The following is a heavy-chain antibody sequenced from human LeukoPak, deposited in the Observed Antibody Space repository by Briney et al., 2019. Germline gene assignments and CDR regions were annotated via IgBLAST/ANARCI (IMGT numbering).Heavy chain of an antibody. CDR2: INPNSGDT. J-gene: IGHJ4*02. D-gene: IGHD3-10*01. V-gene: IGHV1-2*02. CDR1: GYTFTGYY. CDR3: ARQGSGSYKLDY. Sequence: HWASVKVSCKASGYTFTGYYMHWVRQAPGQGLEWMGWINPNSGDTYFAQHFKGRVTMTTDTSISTTYMEMNSLRSDDTAVFYCARQGSGSYKLDYWGQGALVTVSS.